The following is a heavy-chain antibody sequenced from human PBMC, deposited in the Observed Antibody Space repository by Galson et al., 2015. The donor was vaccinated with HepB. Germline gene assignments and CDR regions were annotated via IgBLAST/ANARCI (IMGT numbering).Heavy chain of an antibody. CDR1: GGSFSGYY. J-gene: IGHJ6*02. D-gene: IGHD6-13*01. Sequence: ETLSLTSDVHGGSFSGYYWSWIRQPPGKGLEWIGEINHSGYTSYNPSLKSRVTISVDRSKNQLSLTLSSVTAADTAVYYCARLGSSWRDYYYYAMDVWGQGTTVTVSS. CDR3: ARLGSSWRDYYYYAMDV. CDR2: INHSGYT. V-gene: IGHV4-34*01.